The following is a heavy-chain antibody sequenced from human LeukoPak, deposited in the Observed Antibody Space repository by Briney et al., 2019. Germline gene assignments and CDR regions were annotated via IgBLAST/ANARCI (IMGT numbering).Heavy chain of an antibody. J-gene: IGHJ4*02. CDR3: ARVGASSEYEFRSGYFFDY. CDR2: IYYSGRT. V-gene: IGHV4-59*08. D-gene: IGHD3-3*01. CDR1: GGSISHYY. Sequence: SETLSLTCTVSGGSISHYYWSWIRQPPGRGLEWVGYIYYSGRTYYNPSLKSRVTISVDTSKKQLSLKLTSVTAADTAVYYCARVGASSEYEFRSGYFFDYWGQGTLVTVSS.